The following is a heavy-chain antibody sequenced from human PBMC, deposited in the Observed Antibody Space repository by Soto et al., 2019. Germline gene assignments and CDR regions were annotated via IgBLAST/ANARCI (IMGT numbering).Heavy chain of an antibody. D-gene: IGHD1-1*01. V-gene: IGHV6-1*01. CDR3: ARGSWDDVTGHYYMDV. J-gene: IGHJ6*03. CDR1: GDSVSSNSAA. CDR2: TYYRSKWYI. Sequence: QVQLQQSGPGLVKPSQTLSLTCDISGDSVSSNSAAWNWIRQTPSRGLEWLGRTYYRSKWYINYAVSVKSRITVNPDTSKNQFSLQLNSVPPEDTAVYYCARGSWDDVTGHYYMDVWGKGTTVTVSS.